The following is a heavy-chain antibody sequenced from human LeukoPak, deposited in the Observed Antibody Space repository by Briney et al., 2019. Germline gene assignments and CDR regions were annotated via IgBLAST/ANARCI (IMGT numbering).Heavy chain of an antibody. D-gene: IGHD3-10*01. CDR1: GGSISSDSYY. CDR2: IYYSGST. V-gene: IGHV4-39*07. Sequence: SETLSLTCTVSGGSISSDSYYWGWIRQPPGKGLQWIGCIYYSGSTYYNPSLKSRVTISVDTSKNQFSLKLSSVTAADTAVYYCARVSKVRGVMGYYYYYMDVWGKGTTVTVSS. CDR3: ARVSKVRGVMGYYYYYMDV. J-gene: IGHJ6*03.